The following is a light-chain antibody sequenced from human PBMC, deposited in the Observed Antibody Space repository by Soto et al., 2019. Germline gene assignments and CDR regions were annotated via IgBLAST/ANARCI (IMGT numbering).Light chain of an antibody. V-gene: IGKV3-11*01. CDR1: QSISTY. CDR2: DAS. J-gene: IGKJ4*01. CDR3: QHRNKWPPGAA. Sequence: EIVLTQSPSTLSLSPGERATLSCWASQSISTYLAWYQHKPGQAPRLLLYDASTRGTGVPARFSGSGSGTDFNLTISSLEPEDFAVSFCQHRNKWPPGAAFGGGTKVEL.